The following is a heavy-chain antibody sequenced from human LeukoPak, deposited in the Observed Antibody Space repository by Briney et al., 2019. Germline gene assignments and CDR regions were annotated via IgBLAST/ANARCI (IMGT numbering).Heavy chain of an antibody. Sequence: GGSLRLSCAASGITFSSHAMSWVRQAPGKGLEWVSLISGSGGHTYYGDSVKGRFTISRDNSTNRLYLQMNSLRPEDTAVYYCATAGAATMRDGYNYYYYYMEVWGRGTTVTVSS. CDR1: GITFSSHA. J-gene: IGHJ6*03. CDR3: ATAGAATMRDGYNYYYYYMEV. V-gene: IGHV3-23*01. CDR2: ISGSGGHT. D-gene: IGHD5-24*01.